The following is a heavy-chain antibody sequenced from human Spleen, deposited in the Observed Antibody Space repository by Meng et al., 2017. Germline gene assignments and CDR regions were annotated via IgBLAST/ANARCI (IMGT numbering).Heavy chain of an antibody. V-gene: IGHV3-48*03. D-gene: IGHD2-2*01. CDR1: GFTFSSYE. J-gene: IGHJ5*02. CDR2: ISSSGSTI. Sequence: GESLKISCAASGFTFSSYEMNWVRQAPGKGLEWVSYISSSGSTIYYADSVKGRFTISRDNSKNTLYLQMNSLRAEDTAVYYCAKDFNVVVPAARNWFDPWGQGTLVTVSS. CDR3: AKDFNVVVPAARNWFDP.